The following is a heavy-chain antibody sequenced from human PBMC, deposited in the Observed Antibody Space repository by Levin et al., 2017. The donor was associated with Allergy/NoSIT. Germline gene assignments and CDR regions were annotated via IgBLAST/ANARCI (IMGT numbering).Heavy chain of an antibody. CDR2: VYYSGPT. CDR3: ARHGRDTTWDGPGDY. CDR1: DGSISSYF. Sequence: MPGGSLRLSCIVSDGSISSYFWSWIRQPPGQGLEWIGHVYYSGPTNYNPSLKSRVTISIDTSKSQLSLKLISVTAADTAVYYCARHGRDTTWDGPGDYWGQGTLVTVSS. V-gene: IGHV4-59*08. D-gene: IGHD7-27*01. J-gene: IGHJ4*02.